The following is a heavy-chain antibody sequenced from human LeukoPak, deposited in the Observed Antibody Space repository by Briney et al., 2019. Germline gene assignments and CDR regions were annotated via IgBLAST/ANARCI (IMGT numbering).Heavy chain of an antibody. Sequence: GGSLRLSCAASGFTFSSYSMNWVRQAPGKGLEWVSSISSSSSYIYYAYSVKGRFTISRDNAKNSLYLQMNSLRAEDTAVYYCARDRDYDILTGYYYYGMDVWGKGTTVTVSS. CDR2: ISSSSSYI. CDR3: ARDRDYDILTGYYYYGMDV. J-gene: IGHJ6*04. V-gene: IGHV3-21*01. D-gene: IGHD3-9*01. CDR1: GFTFSSYS.